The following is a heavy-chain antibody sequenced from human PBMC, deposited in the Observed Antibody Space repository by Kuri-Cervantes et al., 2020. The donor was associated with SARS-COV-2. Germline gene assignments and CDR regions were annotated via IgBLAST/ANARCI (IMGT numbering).Heavy chain of an antibody. CDR3: ARGGYYYDSNGYLQERFDY. Sequence: SETLSLTCAVYGGSFSGYYWSWIRQPPGKGLEWIGEINHSGSTNYNPSLKSRVNISADTSKNQFSLKLRSVTAADTAVYYCARGGYYYDSNGYLQERFDYWGQGTLVTVSS. CDR2: INHSGST. CDR1: GGSFSGYY. D-gene: IGHD3-22*01. V-gene: IGHV4-34*01. J-gene: IGHJ4*02.